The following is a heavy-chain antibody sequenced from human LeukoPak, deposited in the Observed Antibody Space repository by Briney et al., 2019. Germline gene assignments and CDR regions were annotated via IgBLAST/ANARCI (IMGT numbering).Heavy chain of an antibody. V-gene: IGHV3-49*03. J-gene: IGHJ4*02. CDR1: GFTFGDYA. CDR3: ARDGITMVRGAFDY. Sequence: QSGGSLRLSCTASGFTFGDYAMSWFRQAPGKGLEWVGFIRSKAYGGTTEYAASVKGRFTISRDDSKSIAYLQMNSLKTEDTAVYYCARDGITMVRGAFDYWGQGTLVTVSS. CDR2: IRSKAYGGTT. D-gene: IGHD3-10*01.